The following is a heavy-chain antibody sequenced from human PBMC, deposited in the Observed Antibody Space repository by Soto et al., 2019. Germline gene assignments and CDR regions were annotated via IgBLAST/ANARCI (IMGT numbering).Heavy chain of an antibody. CDR2: IYYSGST. D-gene: IGHD1-26*01. CDR3: ARDPGGWFDP. J-gene: IGHJ5*02. V-gene: IGHV4-59*01. Sequence: QVQLQESGPGLVKPSETLSLTCTVSGGSISSYYWSWIRQPPGKGLEWIGYIYYSGSTNYNPPLKSRVTLSVDTSKNQFSLKLSSVTAADTAVYYCARDPGGWFDPWGQGTLVTVSS. CDR1: GGSISSYY.